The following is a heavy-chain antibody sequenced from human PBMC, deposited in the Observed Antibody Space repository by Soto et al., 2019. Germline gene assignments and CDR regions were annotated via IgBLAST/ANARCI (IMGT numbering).Heavy chain of an antibody. CDR3: DGVEQNPRLRYDY. V-gene: IGHV3-30*03. D-gene: IGHD3-9*01. J-gene: IGHJ4*02. CDR1: GFTFSSYG. Sequence: GGSLRLSCAASGFTFSSYGMHWVRQAPGKGLEWVAVISYDGSNKYYADSVKGRFTISRDNSKNTLYLQMNSPRAEDTAVYYCDGVEQNPRLRYDYWGQGTLATVSS. CDR2: ISYDGSNK.